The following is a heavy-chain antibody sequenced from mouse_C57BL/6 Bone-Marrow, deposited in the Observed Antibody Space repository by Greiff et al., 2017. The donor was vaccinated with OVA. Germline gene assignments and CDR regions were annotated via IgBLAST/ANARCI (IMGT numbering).Heavy chain of an antibody. Sequence: QVQLQQSGAELVKPGASVKMSCKASGYTFTSYWITWVKQRPGQGLEWIGDIYPGSGSTNYNEKFKSKATLTVDTSSSTAYMQLSSLTSEDSAVYYCARDGDYHYYAMDYWGQGTSVTVSS. D-gene: IGHD2-4*01. J-gene: IGHJ4*01. CDR1: GYTFTSYW. CDR2: IYPGSGST. CDR3: ARDGDYHYYAMDY. V-gene: IGHV1-55*01.